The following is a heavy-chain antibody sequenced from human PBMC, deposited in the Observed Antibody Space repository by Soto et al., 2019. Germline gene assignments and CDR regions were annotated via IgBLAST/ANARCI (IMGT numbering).Heavy chain of an antibody. V-gene: IGHV1-46*01. Sequence: GASVKVSCKASGYTFTSYYMHWVRQAPGQGLEWMGIINPSGGSTSYAQKFQGRVTMTRDTSTSTVYMELSSLRSEDTAVYYCARVGQWLVQPYYFDYWGQGTLVIVSS. CDR1: GYTFTSYY. D-gene: IGHD6-19*01. CDR3: ARVGQWLVQPYYFDY. J-gene: IGHJ4*02. CDR2: INPSGGST.